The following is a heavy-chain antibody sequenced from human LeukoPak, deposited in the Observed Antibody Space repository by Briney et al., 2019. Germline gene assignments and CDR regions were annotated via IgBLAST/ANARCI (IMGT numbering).Heavy chain of an antibody. CDR2: FDPEDGET. D-gene: IGHD6-19*01. J-gene: IGHJ4*02. Sequence: ASVKVSCKVSGYTLTELSMHGVRQAPGKGLEWMGGFDPEDGETIYAQKFQGRVTMTEDTSTDTAYMELSSLRSDDTAVYYCARAPPEGQWLVLIDYWGQGTLVTVSS. V-gene: IGHV1-24*01. CDR1: GYTLTELS. CDR3: ARAPPEGQWLVLIDY.